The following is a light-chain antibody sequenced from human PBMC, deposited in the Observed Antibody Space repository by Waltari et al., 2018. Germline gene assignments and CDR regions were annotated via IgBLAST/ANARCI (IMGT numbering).Light chain of an antibody. CDR3: SSYTSSSTLV. V-gene: IGLV2-14*01. CDR1: SSDVGGYTY. J-gene: IGLJ2*01. Sequence: QSALTQPASVSGSPGQSITISCTGTSSDVGGYTYVSWDQQHPGKAPKLMIYEVSNRPSGVSNRFSGSKSGNTASLTISGLQAEDEADYYCSSYTSSSTLVFGGGTKLTVL. CDR2: EVS.